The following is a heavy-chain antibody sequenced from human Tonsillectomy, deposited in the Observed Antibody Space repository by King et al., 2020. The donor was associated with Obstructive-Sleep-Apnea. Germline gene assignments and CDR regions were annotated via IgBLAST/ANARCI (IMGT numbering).Heavy chain of an antibody. J-gene: IGHJ3*02. CDR3: ARDSGTYWGDI. Sequence: VQLVESGGGLVQPGGSLRLSCAASGFSFSSYSMNWVRQAPGKGLDWVSYISSGSSTIYYANSVKGRFTISRDNAKNSLYLQMNSLRAEDTAVYYCARDSGTYWGDIWGQGTMVTVSS. D-gene: IGHD1-26*01. V-gene: IGHV3-48*04. CDR2: ISSGSSTI. CDR1: GFSFSSYS.